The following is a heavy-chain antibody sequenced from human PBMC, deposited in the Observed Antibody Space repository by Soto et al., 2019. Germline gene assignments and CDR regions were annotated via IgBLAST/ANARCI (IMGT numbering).Heavy chain of an antibody. J-gene: IGHJ1*01. CDR1: GGSFSGYY. V-gene: IGHV4-34*01. CDR3: RYIVPAANPFPY. Sequence: SETLSLTCAVYGGSFSGYYWSWIRQPPGKGLEWIGEINHSGSTNYNPSLKSRVTISVDTSKNQFSLKLSSVTAADTAVYYCRYIVPAANPFPYWGLVTLVSVS. CDR2: INHSGST. D-gene: IGHD2-2*01.